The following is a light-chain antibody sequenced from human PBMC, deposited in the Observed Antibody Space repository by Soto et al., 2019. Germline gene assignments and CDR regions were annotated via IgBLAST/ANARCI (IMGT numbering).Light chain of an antibody. CDR1: SSDVGSNNR. J-gene: IGLJ1*01. CDR2: EVS. V-gene: IGLV2-18*02. CDR3: CSFTSANTYV. Sequence: QSVLTQPPSVSGSPGQSVTISCTGTSSDVGSNNRVSWYQQPPGTVPKVMIYEVSNRPSGVPDRFSGSKSGNTASLTISGLQAEDEADYYCCSFTSANTYVFGNGTKVTVL.